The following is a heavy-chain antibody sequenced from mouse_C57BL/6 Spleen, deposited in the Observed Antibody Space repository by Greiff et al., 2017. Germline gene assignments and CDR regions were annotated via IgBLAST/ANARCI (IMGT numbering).Heavy chain of an antibody. CDR1: GYTFTDYE. V-gene: IGHV1-15*01. J-gene: IGHJ3*01. Sequence: QVQLQQSGAELVRPGASVTLSCKASGYTFTDYEMHWVKQTPVHGLEWIGAIDPETGGTAYNQKFKGKAILTADESSSTAYMELRSLTSEDSAVYYCTRNPYYGSSPPEFAYWGQGTLVTVSA. D-gene: IGHD1-1*01. CDR2: IDPETGGT. CDR3: TRNPYYGSSPPEFAY.